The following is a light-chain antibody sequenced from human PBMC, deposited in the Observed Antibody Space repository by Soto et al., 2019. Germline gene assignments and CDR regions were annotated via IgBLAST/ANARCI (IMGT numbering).Light chain of an antibody. J-gene: IGKJ1*01. CDR1: QGIRND. CDR2: KAS. Sequence: DDKMTQSPASLSAYIGDRVTITCRASQGIRNDLGWYQQKPGKAPKLLIYKASTLKSGVPSRFSGSGSGTEFTLTISSLQPDDFATYYCQHYNSYSEAFGQGTKVDIK. V-gene: IGKV1-5*03. CDR3: QHYNSYSEA.